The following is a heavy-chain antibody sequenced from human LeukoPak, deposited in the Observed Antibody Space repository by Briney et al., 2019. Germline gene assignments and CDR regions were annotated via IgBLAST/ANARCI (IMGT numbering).Heavy chain of an antibody. D-gene: IGHD2/OR15-2a*01. CDR1: GASITKSC. J-gene: IGHJ6*02. Sequence: SETLSLTCTVSGASITKSCWSWIRQPPGKELEWIGCTFNSGSTRYNPSLQSRVTISEDTSKNQFSLRLSSVTAADTATYYCSRASPGAIYYYGMDVWGQGTTVTVSS. CDR3: SRASPGAIYYYGMDV. CDR2: TFNSGST. V-gene: IGHV4-59*01.